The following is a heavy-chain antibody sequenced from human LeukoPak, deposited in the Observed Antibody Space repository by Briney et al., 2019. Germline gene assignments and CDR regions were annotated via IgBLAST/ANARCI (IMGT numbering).Heavy chain of an antibody. CDR3: ARDSAYYDILTGSYYYYYMDV. Sequence: GGSLRLSCAASGFTFSTSWMTWVRQAPGKGLEWVANIKGDGSQMYYVDSVKGRFTISRGNAKNSLYLQMNSLRADDTAVYYCARDSAYYDILTGSYYYYYMDVWGKGTTVTVSS. D-gene: IGHD3-9*01. CDR2: IKGDGSQM. J-gene: IGHJ6*03. V-gene: IGHV3-7*01. CDR1: GFTFSTSW.